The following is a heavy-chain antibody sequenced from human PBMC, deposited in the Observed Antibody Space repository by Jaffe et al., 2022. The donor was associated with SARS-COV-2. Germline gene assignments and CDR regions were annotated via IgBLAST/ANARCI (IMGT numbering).Heavy chain of an antibody. CDR3: ARGRREYYDSSGYYYIDAFDI. V-gene: IGHV3-21*01. J-gene: IGHJ3*02. Sequence: EVQLVESGGGLVKPGGSLRLSCAASGFTFSSYSMNWVRQAPGKGLEWVSSISSSSSYIYYADSVKGRFTISRDNAKNSLYLQMNSLRAEDTAVYYCARGRREYYDSSGYYYIDAFDIWGQGTMVTVSS. D-gene: IGHD3-22*01. CDR2: ISSSSSYI. CDR1: GFTFSSYS.